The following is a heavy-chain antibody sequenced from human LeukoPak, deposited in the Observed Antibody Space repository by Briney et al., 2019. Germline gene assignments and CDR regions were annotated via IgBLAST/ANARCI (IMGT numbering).Heavy chain of an antibody. CDR2: IYHSGNT. D-gene: IGHD6-13*01. Sequence: PSETLSLTCTISGGSISNGGHYWSWIRQFPGKGLEWIGYIYHSGNTYYNPSLESRVTISVDTSENRFSLKLSSVTAADTAVYYCARANYIAAAGWGFDYWGQGTLVTVSS. V-gene: IGHV4-31*03. CDR1: GGSISNGGHY. CDR3: ARANYIAAAGWGFDY. J-gene: IGHJ4*02.